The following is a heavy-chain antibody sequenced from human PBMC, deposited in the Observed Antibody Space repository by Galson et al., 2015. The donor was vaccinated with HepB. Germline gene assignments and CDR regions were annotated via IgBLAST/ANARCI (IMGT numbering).Heavy chain of an antibody. V-gene: IGHV4-34*01. Sequence: SETLSLTCAVYGGSFSGYYWNWIRQPPGKGLEWIGEINHSGSTNYNPSLKSRVTISLDTSNNQFSLKLSSVTAADTAVYYCARDDVGGFDSWGQGTLVTVSS. CDR3: ARDDVGGFDS. CDR2: INHSGST. CDR1: GGSFSGYY. D-gene: IGHD3-16*01. J-gene: IGHJ5*01.